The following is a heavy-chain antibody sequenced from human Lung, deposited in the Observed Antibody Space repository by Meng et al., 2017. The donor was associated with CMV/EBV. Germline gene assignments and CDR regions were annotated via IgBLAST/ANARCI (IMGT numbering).Heavy chain of an antibody. J-gene: IGHJ6*02. CDR1: GYPFTGYN. V-gene: IGHV1-2*02. Sequence: SVXASXXASGYPFTGYNIHWDRQAPGQGLEWMGWINPHSGDTKYAQKFQGRVTLTTDTSINTAYMEVSRLKSDDTAVFFCARLFHTSLGTNYYYGMDVWGLGTTVTVSS. CDR3: ARLFHTSLGTNYYYGMDV. CDR2: INPHSGDT. D-gene: IGHD3-10*01.